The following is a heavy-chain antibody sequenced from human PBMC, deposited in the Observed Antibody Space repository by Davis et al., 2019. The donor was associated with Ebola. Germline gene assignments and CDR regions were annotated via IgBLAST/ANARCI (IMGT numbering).Heavy chain of an antibody. J-gene: IGHJ4*02. D-gene: IGHD1-26*01. CDR1: GGSFSGYY. Sequence: SETLSLTCAVYGGSFSGYYWSWIRQPPGKGLEWIGYIYYSGSTNYNPSLKSRVTISVDTSKNQFSLKLSSVTAADTAVYYCAREGGYYFDYWGQGTLVTVSS. V-gene: IGHV4-59*01. CDR3: AREGGYYFDY. CDR2: IYYSGST.